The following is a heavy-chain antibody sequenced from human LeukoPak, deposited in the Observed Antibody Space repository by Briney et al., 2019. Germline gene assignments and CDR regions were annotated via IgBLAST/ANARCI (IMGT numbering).Heavy chain of an antibody. CDR2: ISYDGSNK. Sequence: GGSLRLSCAASGFTFSSYGMHWVRQAPGKGLEWVAVISYDGSNKYYADSVKGRFTISRDNSKNTLYLQMNSLRAEDTAVYYCAKDARSRSSTSTEYFQHWGQGTLVTVSS. CDR1: GFTFSSYG. CDR3: AKDARSRSSTSTEYFQH. D-gene: IGHD6-13*01. J-gene: IGHJ1*01. V-gene: IGHV3-30*18.